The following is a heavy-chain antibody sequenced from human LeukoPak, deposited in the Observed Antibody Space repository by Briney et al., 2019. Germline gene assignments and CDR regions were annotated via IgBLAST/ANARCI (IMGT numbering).Heavy chain of an antibody. CDR3: ARANHYDILTGYSDDAFDI. CDR2: INPKSGNT. V-gene: IGHV1-2*02. J-gene: IGHJ3*02. D-gene: IGHD3-9*01. Sequence: GASVKVSCKASGYTFTDFYIHWVRQAPGQGLQWMGWINPKSGNTKYAQNFQGRVSMTRDTSISTAYMDLRSLRPEDTAVYYCARANHYDILTGYSDDAFDIWGQGTMVTVSS. CDR1: GYTFTDFY.